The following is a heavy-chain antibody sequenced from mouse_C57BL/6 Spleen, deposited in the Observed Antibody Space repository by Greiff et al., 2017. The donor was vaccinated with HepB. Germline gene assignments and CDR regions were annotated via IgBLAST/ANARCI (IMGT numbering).Heavy chain of an antibody. J-gene: IGHJ1*03. CDR3: ARDKYLDV. CDR1: GYSITSGYY. CDR2: ISYDGSN. Sequence: EVQLVESGPGLVKPSQSLSLTCSVTGYSITSGYYWNWIRQFPGNKLEWMGYISYDGSNNYNPSLKNRISITRDTSKNQFFLKLNSVTTEDTATYYCARDKYLDVWGTGTTVTVSS. V-gene: IGHV3-6*01.